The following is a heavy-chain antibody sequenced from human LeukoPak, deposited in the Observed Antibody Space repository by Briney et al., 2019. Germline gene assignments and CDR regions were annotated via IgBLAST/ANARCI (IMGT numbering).Heavy chain of an antibody. CDR2: IYHSVNT. Sequence: SETLSLTCTVSGDSISNGDYDWTWIRQPPGKGLEWIGYIYHSVNTYYNPSLQSRVTISEATSKNQFSLKLKSVTPADTAVYYCARGRSEVGTHSSLNWFDPWGQGVLVTVSS. V-gene: IGHV4-30-4*01. J-gene: IGHJ5*02. CDR1: GDSISNGDYD. D-gene: IGHD6-19*01. CDR3: ARGRSEVGTHSSLNWFDP.